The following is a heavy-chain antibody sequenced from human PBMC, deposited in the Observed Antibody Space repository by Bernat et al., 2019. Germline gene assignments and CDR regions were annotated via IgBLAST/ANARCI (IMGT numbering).Heavy chain of an antibody. J-gene: IGHJ3*02. V-gene: IGHV3-11*01. Sequence: QVQLVESGGGLVKPGGSLRLSCAASGFIFSDYYMTWIRHAPGKGLEWISYYADSVKGRFTISRDNAKNSLYLQMNSLRAEDTAVYYCARASKYCSGGSCYSSALDIWGQGTMVTVSS. CDR1: GFIFSDYY. D-gene: IGHD2-15*01. CDR3: ARASKYCSGGSCYSSALDI.